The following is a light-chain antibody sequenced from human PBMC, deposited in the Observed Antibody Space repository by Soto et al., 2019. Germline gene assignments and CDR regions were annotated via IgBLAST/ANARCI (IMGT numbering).Light chain of an antibody. CDR3: QQYGSSPGT. V-gene: IGKV3-20*01. J-gene: IGKJ1*01. CDR2: GAS. CDR1: QSVSSSY. Sequence: EIVLTQSSGTLSLSPGARATLSCRASQSVSSSYLAWYQQKPGQAPRLLIYGASSRATGIPDRFSGSGSGTDFTLTISRLEPEDFAVYYCQQYGSSPGTFGQGTKVDIK.